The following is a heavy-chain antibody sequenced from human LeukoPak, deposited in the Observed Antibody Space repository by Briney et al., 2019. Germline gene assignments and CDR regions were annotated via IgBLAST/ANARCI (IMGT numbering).Heavy chain of an antibody. CDR3: ARAARAAAGTFDY. CDR1: GYTFTSYA. D-gene: IGHD6-13*01. CDR2: INAGNGNT. J-gene: IGHJ4*02. Sequence: GASVKVSCKASGYTFTSYAMHWVRQAPGQRLEWMGWINAGNGNTKYSQEFQGRVTITRDTSASTAYMELSSLRSEDMAVYYCARAARAAAGTFDYWGQGTLVTVSS. V-gene: IGHV1-3*03.